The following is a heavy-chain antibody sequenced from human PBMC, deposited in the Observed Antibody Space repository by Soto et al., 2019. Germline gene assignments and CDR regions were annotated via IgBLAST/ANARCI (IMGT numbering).Heavy chain of an antibody. J-gene: IGHJ4*02. D-gene: IGHD3-3*01. V-gene: IGHV3-21*01. CDR3: ARGLLFITIFG. CDR1: GFTFSSYS. CDR2: ISSSSSYI. Sequence: GGSLRLSCPASGFTFSSYSMNWVLQAPGKGLEWVSSISSSSSYIYYADSVKGRFTISRDNAKNSLYLQMNSLRAEDTAVYYCARGLLFITIFGWGQGTLVTVSS.